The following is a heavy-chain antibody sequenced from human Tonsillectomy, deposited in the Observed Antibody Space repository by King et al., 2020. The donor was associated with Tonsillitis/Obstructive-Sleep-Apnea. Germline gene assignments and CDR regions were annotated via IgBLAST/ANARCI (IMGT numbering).Heavy chain of an antibody. CDR2: INTNTGNP. V-gene: IGHV7-4-1*02. CDR3: ARVIRVGAPMFWYYYYYMDV. D-gene: IGHD1-26*01. Sequence: VQLVESGSELKKPGASVKVSCKASGYNFTNYIMNWVRQAPGQGLEWMGWINTNTGNPTYAQGFTGRFVFSLDTSVSTAYLQISSLKAEDTAVYYCARVIRVGAPMFWYYYYYMDVWGKGTTVTVSS. J-gene: IGHJ6*03. CDR1: GYNFTNYI.